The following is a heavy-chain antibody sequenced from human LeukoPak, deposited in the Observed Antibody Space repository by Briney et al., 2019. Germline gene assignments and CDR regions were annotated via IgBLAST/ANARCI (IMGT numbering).Heavy chain of an antibody. J-gene: IGHJ6*02. V-gene: IGHV3-64*01. Sequence: GRSLRLSCAASGFTFSVFAMHWLRQAPGKGLEYVSTISSNGISPYYANSVKGRLTIYRDNSKNTLYLQMGSLRADDTAVYYCVRAHSIHNYHYGIDVWGHGTTVTVSS. CDR2: ISSNGISP. CDR1: GFTFSVFA. D-gene: IGHD3-3*01. CDR3: VRAHSIHNYHYGIDV.